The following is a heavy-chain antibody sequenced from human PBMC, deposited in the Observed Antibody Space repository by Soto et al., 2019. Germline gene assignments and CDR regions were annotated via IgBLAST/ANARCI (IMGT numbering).Heavy chain of an antibody. CDR3: ARDKVACIVVGEFYP. D-gene: IGHD6-19*01. J-gene: IGHJ5*02. CDR1: GYTFTSYA. V-gene: IGHV1-3*01. CDR2: INAGNGNT. Sequence: QVQLVQSGAEVKKPGASVKVSCKASGYTFTSYAMHWVRQAPGQRLEWMGRINAGNGNTKYSQKFQGRVTITRDTTASTAYMGLRSLRSEDTAVYYWARDKVACIVVGEFYPWGQGTLVTVSS.